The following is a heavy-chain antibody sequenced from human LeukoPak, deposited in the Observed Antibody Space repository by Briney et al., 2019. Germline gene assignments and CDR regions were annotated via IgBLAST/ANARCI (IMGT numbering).Heavy chain of an antibody. Sequence: PSHTLSLTCTVSGGSISSGDYYWSWIRQPPGKGLEWIGYIYYSGSTYYNPSLKSRVTISVDTSKNQFSLKLSSVTAADTAVYYCARAIQLWRWFDYWGQGTLVTVSS. J-gene: IGHJ4*02. V-gene: IGHV4-30-4*08. CDR1: GGSISSGDYY. D-gene: IGHD5-18*01. CDR3: ARAIQLWRWFDY. CDR2: IYYSGST.